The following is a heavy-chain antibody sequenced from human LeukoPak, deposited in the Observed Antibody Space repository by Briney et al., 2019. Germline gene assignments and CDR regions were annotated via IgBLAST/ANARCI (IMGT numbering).Heavy chain of an antibody. D-gene: IGHD1-26*01. V-gene: IGHV3-48*04. J-gene: IGHJ4*02. CDR2: ISGSSSTT. CDR1: GFTFTTYT. Sequence: GGSLRLSCAASGFTFTTYTMSWVRQAPGKGLEWVSYISGSSSTTNYADSVRGRFTISRDNAKNSLYLQMNSLRADDTALYYCARVIVGDTPDYFDYWGQGTLVTVSS. CDR3: ARVIVGDTPDYFDY.